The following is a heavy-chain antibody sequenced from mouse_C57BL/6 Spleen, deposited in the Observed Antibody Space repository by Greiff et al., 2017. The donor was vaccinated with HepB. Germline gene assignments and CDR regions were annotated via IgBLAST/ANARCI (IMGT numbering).Heavy chain of an antibody. CDR3: NRFSTRSDY. CDR2: IDPETGGT. V-gene: IGHV1-15*01. Sequence: QVQLKQSGAELVRPGASVTLSCKASGYKFTDYEMHWVKQTPVHGLEWIGAIDPETGGTAYTQKFKGKAILTADKSSSTAYMELRSLTSEDSAVYYCNRFSTRSDYWGQGTTLTVSS. D-gene: IGHD3-1*01. J-gene: IGHJ2*01. CDR1: GYKFTDYE.